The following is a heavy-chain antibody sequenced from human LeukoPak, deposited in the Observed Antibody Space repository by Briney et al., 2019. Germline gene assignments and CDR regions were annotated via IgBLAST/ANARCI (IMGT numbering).Heavy chain of an antibody. CDR3: AKAPPPLTVTTPVVYFDY. Sequence: GGSLRLSCAASGFTFSSYAMSWVRQAPGKGLEWVSAISGSGGSTYYADSVKGRFTISRDNSKNTLYLQMNSLRAEDTAVYYCAKAPPPLTVTTPVVYFDYWGQGTLVTVSS. CDR1: GFTFSSYA. J-gene: IGHJ4*02. D-gene: IGHD4-17*01. CDR2: ISGSGGST. V-gene: IGHV3-23*01.